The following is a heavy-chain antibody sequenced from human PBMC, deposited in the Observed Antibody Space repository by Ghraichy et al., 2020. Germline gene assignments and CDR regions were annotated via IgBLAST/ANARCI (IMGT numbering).Heavy chain of an antibody. D-gene: IGHD1-26*01. CDR1: GESFSGYY. CDR3: ARFYLQLELRPCDV. V-gene: IGHV4-34*01. Sequence: SETLSLTCAVYGESFSGYYWSWIRQPPGKGLQWIGEINRRGSANYNPSLKSRVSISLDMPMNQFSLKVSSVTAADTAIYYCARFYLQLELRPCDVWGQGTQVTVSS. CDR2: INRRGSA. J-gene: IGHJ4*02.